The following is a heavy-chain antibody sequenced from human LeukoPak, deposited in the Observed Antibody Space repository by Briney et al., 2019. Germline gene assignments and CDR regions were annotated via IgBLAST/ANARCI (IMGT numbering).Heavy chain of an antibody. J-gene: IGHJ6*03. V-gene: IGHV1-69*06. D-gene: IGHD2-2*02. CDR2: IIPIFGTA. CDR3: ARGLGYCSSTSCYRPYYYYMDV. Sequence: SVKVSCKASGGTLSSYAISWVRQAPGQGLEWMGRIIPIFGTANYAQKFQGRVTITADKSTSTAYMELSSLRSEDTAVYYCARGLGYCSSTSCYRPYYYYMDVWGKGTTVTISS. CDR1: GGTLSSYA.